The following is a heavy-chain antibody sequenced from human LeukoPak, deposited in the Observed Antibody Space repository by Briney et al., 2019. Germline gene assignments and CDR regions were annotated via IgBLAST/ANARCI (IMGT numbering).Heavy chain of an antibody. D-gene: IGHD4-11*01. Sequence: GGSLRLSCAASGFIFSDYAMSWVRQAPGKGLQWVSAFSGSGGSTYYADSVKGRFTISRDNSRNTLYLQMNSLRAEDTAVYYCARAYSNYEDYWGQGTLVTVSS. J-gene: IGHJ4*02. CDR3: ARAYSNYEDY. V-gene: IGHV3-23*01. CDR1: GFIFSDYA. CDR2: FSGSGGST.